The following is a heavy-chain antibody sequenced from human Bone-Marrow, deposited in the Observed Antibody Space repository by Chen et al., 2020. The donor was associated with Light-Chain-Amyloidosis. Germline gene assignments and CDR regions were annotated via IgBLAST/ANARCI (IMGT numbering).Heavy chain of an antibody. D-gene: IGHD3-22*01. J-gene: IGHJ4*02. V-gene: IGHV3-53*02. CDR1: GFTVIGNY. CDR2: IYSGGST. Sequence: EVQLEETGGGLTKPGGSLRLSCAASGFTVIGNYMAWVRQAPGKGLEWVSVIYSGGSTKHADSVKGRFSISRDSSKNTLYLQRNSLRAEDTAVYYCARGRLHYYDLYYFDYWGQGTLVTVSP. CDR3: ARGRLHYYDLYYFDY.